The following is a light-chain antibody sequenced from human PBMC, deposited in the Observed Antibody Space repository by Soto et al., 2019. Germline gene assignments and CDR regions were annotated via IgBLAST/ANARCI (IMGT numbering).Light chain of an antibody. J-gene: IGLJ3*02. V-gene: IGLV1-47*02. CDR2: SNS. Sequence: QSVLTQSPSASGTPGQRVTISCSGSSSNIGTYSVYWFQHLTGTAPKLLIHSNSQRPSGVPDRFSGSKSATSAPLAISGLRSEHEADYSCAAWDDRLIGRVFGGGTKVTVL. CDR1: SSNIGTYS. CDR3: AAWDDRLIGRV.